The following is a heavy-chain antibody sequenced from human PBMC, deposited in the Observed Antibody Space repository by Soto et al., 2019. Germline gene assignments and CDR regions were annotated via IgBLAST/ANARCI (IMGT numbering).Heavy chain of an antibody. CDR3: ARGHYSNWFDP. Sequence: QVQLQQWGAGLLKPSETLSLTCAVYGGSFSGYYWSWIRQPPGKGLEWIGEINHSGSTNYNPSLKSRVTISVDTSKNQFSLKLSSVTAADTAVYYCARGHYSNWFDPWGQGTLVTVSS. V-gene: IGHV4-34*01. D-gene: IGHD4-4*01. CDR1: GGSFSGYY. CDR2: INHSGST. J-gene: IGHJ5*02.